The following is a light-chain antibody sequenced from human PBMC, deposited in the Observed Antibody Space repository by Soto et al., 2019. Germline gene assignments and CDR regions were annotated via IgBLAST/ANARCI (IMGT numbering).Light chain of an antibody. V-gene: IGKV3-15*01. CDR1: QSVCSN. CDR2: GAS. Sequence: SPAALSLTKRKRATLSFRASQSVCSNLAWYQQKPGQAPSLLIYGASTRATGIPARFGGSGSGTEFTLTISSLLPADVAIYYCRQYYELLPNTFGHG. CDR3: RQYYELLPNT. J-gene: IGKJ1*01.